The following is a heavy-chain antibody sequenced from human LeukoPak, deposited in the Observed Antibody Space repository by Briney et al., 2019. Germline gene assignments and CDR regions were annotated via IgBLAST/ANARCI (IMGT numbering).Heavy chain of an antibody. CDR1: GGSISSSSYY. Sequence: KPSETLSLTCTVSGGSISSSSYYWGWLRQPPGKGLEWIGSIYYTRSTYYNPSLKSRVTISVDTSENQFSLKLTSVTAADTAVYYCARGVTMIVVVIHDWYFDLWGRGTLVTVSS. CDR3: ARGVTMIVVVIHDWYFDL. CDR2: IYYTRST. J-gene: IGHJ2*01. V-gene: IGHV4-39*01. D-gene: IGHD3-22*01.